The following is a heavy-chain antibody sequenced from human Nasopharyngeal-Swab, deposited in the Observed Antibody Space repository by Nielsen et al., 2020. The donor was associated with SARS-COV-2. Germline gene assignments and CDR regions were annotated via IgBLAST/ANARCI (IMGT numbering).Heavy chain of an antibody. D-gene: IGHD5-18*01. CDR3: ARDGPYVGYAFDD. J-gene: IGHJ4*02. V-gene: IGHV4-59*01. Sequence: SETLSLTYTVSGGPISSYYWSWIRQPPGKGLEWIGNIYYSGSTNYNPSLKSRVTISADTSKKQFSLNLSSVTAADTAVYYCARDGPYVGYAFDDWGQGTLVTVSS. CDR1: GGPISSYY. CDR2: IYYSGST.